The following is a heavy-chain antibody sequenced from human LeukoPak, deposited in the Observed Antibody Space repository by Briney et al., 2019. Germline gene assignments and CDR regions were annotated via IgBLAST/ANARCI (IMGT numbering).Heavy chain of an antibody. D-gene: IGHD3-22*01. J-gene: IGHJ5*02. CDR1: GFTFSSYS. V-gene: IGHV3-30-3*01. Sequence: PGGSLRLSCAASGFTFSSYSMYWVRQAPGKGLEWVAVISYDGINKYYADSVKGRFTISRDNSKNTLYLQMNSLRTEDTAVYYCARDPLDSSGLMNWFDPWGQGTLVTVSS. CDR3: ARDPLDSSGLMNWFDP. CDR2: ISYDGINK.